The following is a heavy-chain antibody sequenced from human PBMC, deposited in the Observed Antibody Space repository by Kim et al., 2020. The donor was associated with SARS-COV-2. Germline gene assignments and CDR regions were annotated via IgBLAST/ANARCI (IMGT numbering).Heavy chain of an antibody. Sequence: GGSLRLSCAASGFTFSNYAMHWVRQAPGKGLEWMAVISHDGSKEYYGDSVKGRFTISRDNSRNTLSLQMNSLRGEDTAVYSCVKDTEYCSGGTCYHGILDHWGQRTLFTVSS. CDR1: GFTFSNYA. D-gene: IGHD2-15*01. J-gene: IGHJ4*02. CDR2: ISHDGSKE. V-gene: IGHV3-30*18. CDR3: VKDTEYCSGGTCYHGILDH.